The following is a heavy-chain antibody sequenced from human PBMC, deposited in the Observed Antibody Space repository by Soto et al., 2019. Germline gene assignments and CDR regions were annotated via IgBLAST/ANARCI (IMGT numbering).Heavy chain of an antibody. V-gene: IGHV1-18*01. CDR1: GYTFTSYG. Sequence: QVQLVQSGAELKKPEASVKVSCKASGYTFTSYGISWVRQAPGQGLEWMGWISSYNGNTNYAQKAQGRVTMTTDTSTSTAYMELRSLRSDDTAVYYCARGGYCSSTSCYVYSSSFDAFDVWGQGTMVTVSS. CDR2: ISSYNGNT. CDR3: ARGGYCSSTSCYVYSSSFDAFDV. D-gene: IGHD2-2*01. J-gene: IGHJ3*01.